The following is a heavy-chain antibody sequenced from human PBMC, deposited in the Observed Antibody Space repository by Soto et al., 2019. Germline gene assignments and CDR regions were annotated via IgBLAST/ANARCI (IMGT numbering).Heavy chain of an antibody. CDR1: GYTFTSYA. D-gene: IGHD2-21*02. CDR3: ARSIGVVTALDY. CDR2: INAGNGNT. Sequence: QVQLVQSGAEEKKPGASVKVSCKASGYTFTSYAMHWVRQAPGQRLEWMGWINAGNGNTKYSQKFQGRVTITRDTSASTAYMELSSLRSEDTAVYYCARSIGVVTALDYWGQGTLVNVSS. J-gene: IGHJ4*02. V-gene: IGHV1-3*05.